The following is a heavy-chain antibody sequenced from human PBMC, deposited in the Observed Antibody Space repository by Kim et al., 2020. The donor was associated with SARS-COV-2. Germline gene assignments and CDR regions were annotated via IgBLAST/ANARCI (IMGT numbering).Heavy chain of an antibody. J-gene: IGHJ4*02. V-gene: IGHV6-1*01. D-gene: IGHD5-18*01. CDR3: ARGDLYRGYSYGKRFDY. Sequence: VKSRKTISPDTSKNQFSLQLNSVTPEDTAVYYCARGDLYRGYSYGKRFDYWGQGTLVTVSS.